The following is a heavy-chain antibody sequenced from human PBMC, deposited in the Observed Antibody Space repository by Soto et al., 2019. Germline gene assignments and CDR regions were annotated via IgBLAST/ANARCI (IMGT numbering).Heavy chain of an antibody. J-gene: IGHJ4*02. Sequence: EVQLSESGGGLVQPGGSLKLSCAASGFTLNTYTISWVRQAPGKGLEWVSSIRGSDGTTYYADSVKGRFTVSRDSSKNTLCLQMSSLRAEDTAVYYCARRMSVETRTFDYWGQGTLVTVSS. CDR2: IRGSDGTT. V-gene: IGHV3-23*01. CDR1: GFTLNTYT. CDR3: ARRMSVETRTFDY.